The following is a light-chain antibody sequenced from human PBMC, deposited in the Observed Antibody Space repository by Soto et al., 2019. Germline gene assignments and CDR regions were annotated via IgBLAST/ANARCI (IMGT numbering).Light chain of an antibody. CDR3: CSYAGSSLYVV. V-gene: IGLV2-23*01. CDR2: EGS. CDR1: SSDVGSYNL. Sequence: QSALTQPASVSGSPGQSITISCTGTSSDVGSYNLVSWYQQHPGKAPKLMIYEGSKRPSGVSNRFSGSKSGNMASLTISGLQAEDEADYYCCSYAGSSLYVVFGGGTKLTVL. J-gene: IGLJ2*01.